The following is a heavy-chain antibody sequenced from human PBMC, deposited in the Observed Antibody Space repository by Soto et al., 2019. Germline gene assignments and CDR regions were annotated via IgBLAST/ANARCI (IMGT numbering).Heavy chain of an antibody. CDR1: GYTFSSHG. D-gene: IGHD5-18*01. Sequence: QAQLVQSGAEVRKPGASVKVSCKASGYTFSSHGISGVRQAPGQGLEWMGRINADYGNTQYAQKFRGRVTMTTDTSTTTVYMELTNLRSDDTAVYYCARCIQGDYYYGMDVWGQGTTVTVSS. CDR3: ARCIQGDYYYGMDV. CDR2: INADYGNT. J-gene: IGHJ6*02. V-gene: IGHV1-18*01.